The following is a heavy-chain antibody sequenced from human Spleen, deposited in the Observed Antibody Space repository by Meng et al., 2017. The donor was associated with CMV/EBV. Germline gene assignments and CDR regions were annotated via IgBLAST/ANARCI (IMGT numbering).Heavy chain of an antibody. Sequence: SETLSLTCTVSGGSISSSSYYWGWIRQPPGKGLEWIGSIYHSGSTYYNPSLKSRVTISVDTSKNQFSLRLRSVTAADTAVYYCARTYSRNWAFDFWGQGTLVTVSS. J-gene: IGHJ4*02. D-gene: IGHD6-13*01. V-gene: IGHV4-39*07. CDR1: GGSISSSSYY. CDR2: IYHSGST. CDR3: ARTYSRNWAFDF.